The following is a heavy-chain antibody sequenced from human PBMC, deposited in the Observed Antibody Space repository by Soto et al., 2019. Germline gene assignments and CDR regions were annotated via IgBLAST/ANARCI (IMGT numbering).Heavy chain of an antibody. D-gene: IGHD3-9*01. Sequence: GGSLRLSCAASGFTSSSYGMHWVRQAPGKGLEWVAVISYDGSNKYYADSVKGRFTISRDNSKNTLYLQMNSLRAEDTAVYYCAKGLVLTGYCFDYRGQGTLVTVSS. V-gene: IGHV3-30*18. CDR1: GFTSSSYG. CDR2: ISYDGSNK. CDR3: AKGLVLTGYCFDY. J-gene: IGHJ4*02.